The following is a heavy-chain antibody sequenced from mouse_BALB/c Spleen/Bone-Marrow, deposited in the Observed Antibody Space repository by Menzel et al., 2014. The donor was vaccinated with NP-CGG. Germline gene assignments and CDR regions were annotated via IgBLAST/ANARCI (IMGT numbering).Heavy chain of an antibody. J-gene: IGHJ2*01. V-gene: IGHV1-82*01. CDR3: VRGGNYRFDY. CDR1: GYAFSSSW. CDR2: IYPGDGDI. Sequence: VNVVESGPELVKPGASVKISCKASGYAFSSSWMNWVKQRPGQGLEWIGRIYPGDGDINYNGNFKGKATLTADKSSSTAYMQLSGLTSVDSAVYFCVRGGNYRFDYWGQGTTLTVSS. D-gene: IGHD2-1*01.